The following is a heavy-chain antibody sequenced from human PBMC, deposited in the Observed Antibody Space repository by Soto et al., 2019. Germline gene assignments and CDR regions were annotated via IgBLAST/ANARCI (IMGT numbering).Heavy chain of an antibody. CDR1: GGSISGGYY. CDR3: ASQNGDYGDINWYFDL. CDR2: IYYRGST. J-gene: IGHJ2*01. V-gene: IGHV4-31*03. D-gene: IGHD4-17*01. Sequence: QVQLQESGPGLVKPSQTLSLTCTVSGGSISGGYYWSWIRQHPGKGLEWIGYIYYRGSTYYNPSLKSRATISVDTSKKQFSLKLSSVTAADTAVYYCASQNGDYGDINWYFDLWGRGTLVTVSS.